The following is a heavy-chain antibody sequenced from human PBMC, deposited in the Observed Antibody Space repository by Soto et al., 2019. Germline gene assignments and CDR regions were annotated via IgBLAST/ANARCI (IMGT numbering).Heavy chain of an antibody. V-gene: IGHV3-23*01. Sequence: GGSLRLSCAASGFTFSSYAMSWVRQAPGKGLEWVSNISGSGGTTYYADSAKGRFTISRDNSKNTLFLQMNSLRAEDTAVYYCAKTRITFGGVIPTPDYWGQGSLVTVS. CDR1: GFTFSSYA. CDR2: ISGSGGTT. D-gene: IGHD3-16*02. J-gene: IGHJ4*02. CDR3: AKTRITFGGVIPTPDY.